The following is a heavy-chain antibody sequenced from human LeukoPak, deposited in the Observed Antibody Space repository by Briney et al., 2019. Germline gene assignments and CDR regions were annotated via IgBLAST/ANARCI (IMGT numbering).Heavy chain of an antibody. CDR2: INKNGGDQ. J-gene: IGHJ4*02. D-gene: IGHD3-22*01. Sequence: GGSLRLSCAASGFTFSTYWMTWVRQAPGKGLEWVANINKNGGDQYYGDSVKGRFTISRDNTKNSLYLQMNSLRAEDTAMYYCTTYYDSGPSKDWGQGTLVTVSS. CDR3: TTYYDSGPSKD. V-gene: IGHV3-7*05. CDR1: GFTFSTYW.